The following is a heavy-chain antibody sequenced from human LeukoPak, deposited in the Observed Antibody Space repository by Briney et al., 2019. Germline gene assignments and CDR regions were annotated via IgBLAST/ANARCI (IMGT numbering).Heavy chain of an antibody. V-gene: IGHV3-23*01. CDR3: ARVAPDYGDYDRGHHAFDI. CDR2: ISASAAMT. Sequence: PGGSLRLSCEASGFTFNNYVMTWVRQAPGKGLEWVSSISASAAMTYYADSVKGRFTISRDNSKNTLYLQMNSLTSDDTAVYYCARVAPDYGDYDRGHHAFDIWGQGTMVTVSS. CDR1: GFTFNNYV. D-gene: IGHD4-17*01. J-gene: IGHJ3*02.